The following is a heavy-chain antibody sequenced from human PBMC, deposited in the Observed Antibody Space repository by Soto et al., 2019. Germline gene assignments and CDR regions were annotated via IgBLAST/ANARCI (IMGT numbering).Heavy chain of an antibody. D-gene: IGHD3-10*01. CDR2: VYHNGNA. Sequence: TLSLTFSVAGCSISSGYYYWSWIRQPPGKAPEWIGYVYHNGNAYPKPSLKSRVTISLDGAKNQFSLKMTSVTAADTGLYYCAARPYYYYGLDVWGQGTTVTVSS. V-gene: IGHV4-30-2*01. CDR1: GCSISSGYYY. J-gene: IGHJ6*02. CDR3: AARPYYYYGLDV.